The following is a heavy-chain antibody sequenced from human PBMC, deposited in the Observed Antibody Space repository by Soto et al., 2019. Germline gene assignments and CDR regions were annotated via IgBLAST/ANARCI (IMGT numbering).Heavy chain of an antibody. D-gene: IGHD6-19*01. CDR1: GFTFSSYA. CDR3: ARDNKQWGVAEGGFDY. J-gene: IGHJ4*02. V-gene: IGHV3-30-3*01. CDR2: ISYDGSNK. Sequence: GGSLRLSCAASGFTFSSYAMHWVRQAPGKGLEWVAVISYDGSNKYYADSVKGRFTISRDNSKNTLYLQMNSLRAEDTAVYYCARDNKQWGVAEGGFDYWGQGTLVTVSS.